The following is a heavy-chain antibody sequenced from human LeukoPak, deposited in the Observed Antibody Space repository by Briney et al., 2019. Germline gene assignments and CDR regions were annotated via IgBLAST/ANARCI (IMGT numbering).Heavy chain of an antibody. V-gene: IGHV4-59*01. D-gene: IGHD3-16*01. CDR1: GDSISSYY. CDR3: ATSYYDYDRWDY. J-gene: IGHJ4*02. Sequence: PSETLSLTCTVSGDSISSYYWSWVRQPPGKGLEWIGYIYYSGSTNYNPSLKSRVTISVDTSKNQFSLKLSSVTAADTAVYYCATSYYDYDRWDYWGQGTLVTVSS. CDR2: IYYSGST.